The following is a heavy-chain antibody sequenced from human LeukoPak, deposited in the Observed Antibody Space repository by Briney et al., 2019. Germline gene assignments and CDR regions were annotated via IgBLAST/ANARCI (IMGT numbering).Heavy chain of an antibody. CDR2: INHSGST. CDR1: GYSISSGYY. CDR3: ARFHTYSDRYDFWGGYHHYFDY. D-gene: IGHD3-3*01. J-gene: IGHJ4*02. Sequence: SETLSLTCAVSGYSISSGYYWSWIRQPPGKGLEWIGEINHSGSTNYNPSLKSRVTISVDTSKNQFSLKLSSVTAADTAVYYCARFHTYSDRYDFWGGYHHYFDYWGQGTLVTVSS. V-gene: IGHV4-34*01.